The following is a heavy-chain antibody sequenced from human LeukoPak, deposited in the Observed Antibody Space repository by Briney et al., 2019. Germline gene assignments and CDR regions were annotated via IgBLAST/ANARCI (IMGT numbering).Heavy chain of an antibody. D-gene: IGHD2-2*01. CDR2: INPSGGST. Sequence: ASVNVSCKASGYSFTNYYMHWVRQAPGQGLEWMGIINPSGGSTGYAQKFQGRVTMTRDTSTSTVYMELSSLRFEDTAVYYCARGSVGSTSPYYYYAMDVWGQGTTVTVSS. CDR3: ARGSVGSTSPYYYYAMDV. V-gene: IGHV1-46*01. CDR1: GYSFTNYY. J-gene: IGHJ6*02.